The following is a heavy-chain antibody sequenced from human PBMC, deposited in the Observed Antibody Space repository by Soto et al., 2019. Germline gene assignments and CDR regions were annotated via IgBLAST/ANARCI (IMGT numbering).Heavy chain of an antibody. CDR1: GFTVTSNG. J-gene: IGHJ6*02. CDR3: AKDRGLAESGRWSHYYYGMDV. Sequence: GGSLRLSCGVSGFTVTSNGVSWVRQAPGKGLEWAAVISSDGSSKYYGDSVRGRFTISRDNSKNTLFLEMNSLRSEDTAVYYCAKDRGLAESGRWSHYYYGMDVWGQGTTVTVSS. D-gene: IGHD1-26*01. CDR2: ISSDGSSK. V-gene: IGHV3-30*18.